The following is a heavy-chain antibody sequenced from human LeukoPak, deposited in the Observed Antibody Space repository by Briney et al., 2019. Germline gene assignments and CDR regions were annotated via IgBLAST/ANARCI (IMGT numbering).Heavy chain of an antibody. D-gene: IGHD3-3*01. V-gene: IGHV3-66*01. CDR2: IYSGGST. J-gene: IGHJ6*02. Sequence: GGSLRLSCAASGFTFSSYGMHWVRQAPGKGLEWVSVIYSGGSTYYADSVKGRFTISRDNSKNTLYLQMNSLRAEDTAVYYCARDSPIYDFWTGYSGYYYGMDVWGQGTTVTVSS. CDR3: ARDSPIYDFWTGYSGYYYGMDV. CDR1: GFTFSSYG.